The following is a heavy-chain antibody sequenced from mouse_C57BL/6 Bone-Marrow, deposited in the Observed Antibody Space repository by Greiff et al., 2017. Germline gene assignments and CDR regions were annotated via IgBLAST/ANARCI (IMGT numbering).Heavy chain of an antibody. CDR1: GFTFSDYY. Sequence: DVQLVESGGGLVQPGGSLKLSCAASGFTFSDYYMYWVRQTPEKRLEWVAYISNGGGSTYYPDTVKGRFTISRDNAKNTLYLQMSRLKSEDTAMYYCARGVPGAYWGQGTLVTVSA. D-gene: IGHD6-1*01. CDR3: ARGVPGAY. CDR2: ISNGGGST. V-gene: IGHV5-12*01. J-gene: IGHJ3*01.